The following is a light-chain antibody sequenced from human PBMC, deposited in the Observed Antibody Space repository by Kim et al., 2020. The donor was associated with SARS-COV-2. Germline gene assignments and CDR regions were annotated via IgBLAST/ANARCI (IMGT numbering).Light chain of an antibody. CDR2: KDS. Sequence: SYELTQPSSVSVSPGQTARITCSGDVLAKKYARWFQQKPGQAPVLVIYKDSERPSGIPERFSGSSSGTTVTLTISGAQVEDEADYYCYSAAEHWGVFGGGTQLTVL. CDR3: YSAAEHWGV. J-gene: IGLJ3*02. V-gene: IGLV3-27*01. CDR1: VLAKKY.